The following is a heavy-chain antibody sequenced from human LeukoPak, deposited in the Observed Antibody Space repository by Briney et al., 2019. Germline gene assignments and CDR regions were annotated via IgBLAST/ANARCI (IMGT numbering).Heavy chain of an antibody. CDR2: INHSGST. V-gene: IGHV4-34*01. J-gene: IGHJ4*02. CDR1: GGSFSGYY. Sequence: PSETLSLTCAVYGGSFSGYYWSWIRQPPGKGLEWIGEINHSGSTNYNPSLKSRVTISVDTSKNQFSLKLSSVTAADTAVYYCARGRLQGYCSSTSCYTFFDYRGQGTLVTVSS. CDR3: ARGRLQGYCSSTSCYTFFDY. D-gene: IGHD2-2*02.